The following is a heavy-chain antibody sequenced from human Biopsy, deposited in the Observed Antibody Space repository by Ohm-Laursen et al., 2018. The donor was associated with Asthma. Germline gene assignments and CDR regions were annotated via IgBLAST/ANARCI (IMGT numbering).Heavy chain of an antibody. CDR1: GFTFGSYG. CDR3: WRERSYMVDY. CDR2: IWFDGSNK. V-gene: IGHV3-33*01. D-gene: IGHD3-10*01. Sequence: SLRLSCAASGFTFGSYGLHWVRQAPGKGLEWVADIWFDGSNKHYADSVKGRFTISRDNSKNTLYLQMNSLRAEDTALYYCWRERSYMVDYWGQGTLVIVSS. J-gene: IGHJ4*02.